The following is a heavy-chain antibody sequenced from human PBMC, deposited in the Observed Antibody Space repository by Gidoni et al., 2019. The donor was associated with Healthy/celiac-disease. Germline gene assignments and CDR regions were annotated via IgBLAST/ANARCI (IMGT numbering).Heavy chain of an antibody. D-gene: IGHD6-19*01. CDR2: ISGYGGST. Sequence: EVQLLESGGGLVQPGGSLSLSCAASGFPFSSYAMSWVRQAPGKGREWVSVISGYGGSTYYADSVKGRFTISRDNSKNTLYLQMNSLRAEDTAVYYCAIAVAAAGYFDYWGQGTLVTVSS. CDR3: AIAVAAAGYFDY. J-gene: IGHJ4*02. CDR1: GFPFSSYA. V-gene: IGHV3-23*01.